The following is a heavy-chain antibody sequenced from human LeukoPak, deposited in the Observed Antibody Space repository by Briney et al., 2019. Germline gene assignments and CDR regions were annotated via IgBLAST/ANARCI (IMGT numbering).Heavy chain of an antibody. CDR3: VRLVLLYFGELPKKYNWFDP. Sequence: EPSKTLSLTCTVSGGSISSYYWSWIRQPPGKGLEWIGEINQSGSTNYNPSLKSRVTISVDTAKNQFSLKLRSVTAADTAVYYCVRLVLLYFGELPKKYNWFDPWGQGTLVTVSS. CDR1: GGSISSYY. CDR2: INQSGST. V-gene: IGHV4-34*01. D-gene: IGHD3-10*01. J-gene: IGHJ5*02.